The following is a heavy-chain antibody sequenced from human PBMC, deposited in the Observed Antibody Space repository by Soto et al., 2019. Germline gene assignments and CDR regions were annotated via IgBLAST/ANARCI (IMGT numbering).Heavy chain of an antibody. CDR1: GYTFTSHG. D-gene: IGHD6-13*01. CDR2: INPYNGNT. V-gene: IGHV1-18*01. J-gene: IGHJ4*02. Sequence: SVKVSCKASGYTFTSHGISWVRQAPGQWLEWMAWINPYNGNTKYAEKFLGRVTVTTDTSTATAYMEVRSLTSDDTAVFYCARVGVGLAPPRVRPYWGRGTPDTVS. CDR3: ARVGVGLAPPRVRPY.